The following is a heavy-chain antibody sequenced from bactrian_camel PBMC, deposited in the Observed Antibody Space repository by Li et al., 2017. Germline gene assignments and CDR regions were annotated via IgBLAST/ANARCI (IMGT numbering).Heavy chain of an antibody. V-gene: IGHV3S40*01. CDR2: IHSSDGTI. J-gene: IGHJ4*01. D-gene: IGHD5*01. CDR3: SVATTSGTFNY. CDR1: GFTFGGFD. Sequence: VQLVESGGGLVQPGGSLRLSCAASGFTFGGFDMSWVRQAPGKGLEWVSTIHSIHSSDGTIDYADSVKGRFTISRDNAKNMLYLQMNSLKPEDTALYYCSVATTSGTFNYWGQGTQVTVS.